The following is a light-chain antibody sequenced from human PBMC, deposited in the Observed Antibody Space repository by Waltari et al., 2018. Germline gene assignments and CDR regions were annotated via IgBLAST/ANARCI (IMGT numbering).Light chain of an antibody. CDR1: QSLTRRY. V-gene: IGKV3-20*01. CDR3: QQYGSSPET. CDR2: GAS. J-gene: IGKJ2*01. Sequence: VLTQSPDTLSLSPGERATLSCRASQSLTRRYLAWYQQKPGQAPRLLIYGASNRAAGIPYRFSGSGSGTDFTLTISRLEPEDFAVYYCQQYGSSPETFGQGTKVEIK.